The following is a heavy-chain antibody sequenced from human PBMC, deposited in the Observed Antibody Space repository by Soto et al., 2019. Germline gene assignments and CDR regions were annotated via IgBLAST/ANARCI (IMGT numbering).Heavy chain of an antibody. Sequence: ASVKVSCKASGYTFTNYHMHWVRQAPGQGLEWMGIINPNGGSTSYAQKFQGRVTMTRDTSTSTVYMELSGLRSEDTAVYYCARVAIVLVAPPAQFDYWGQGTPVPVSS. CDR3: ARVAIVLVAPPAQFDY. CDR1: GYTFTNYH. CDR2: INPNGGST. V-gene: IGHV1-46*01. J-gene: IGHJ4*02. D-gene: IGHD2-8*02.